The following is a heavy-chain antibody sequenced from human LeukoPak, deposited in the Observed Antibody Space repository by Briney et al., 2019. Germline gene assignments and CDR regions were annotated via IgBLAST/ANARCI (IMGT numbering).Heavy chain of an antibody. V-gene: IGHV3-30*02. CDR3: AKNSPGWGSGDAFDI. Sequence: GGSLRLPCAASGFTFSSYGMHWVRQAPGKGLEWVALIRYDGSNKYYADSVKGRFTISRDNSKNTLYLQMNSLRAEDTAVYYCAKNSPGWGSGDAFDIWGQGTMVTVSS. D-gene: IGHD7-27*01. CDR2: IRYDGSNK. CDR1: GFTFSSYG. J-gene: IGHJ3*02.